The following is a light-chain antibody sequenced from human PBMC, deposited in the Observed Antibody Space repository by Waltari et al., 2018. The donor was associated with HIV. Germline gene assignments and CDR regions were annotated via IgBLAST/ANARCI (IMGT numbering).Light chain of an antibody. CDR1: QSLLHSNGYNS. CDR2: LGS. J-gene: IGKJ4*01. Sequence: DIVMTQSPLSLPVTPGEPAFISCRSSQSLLHSNGYNSLAWYLQKPGQSPQLLLYLGSNRASGVPDRFSGSGSGTDFTLTISRVEAEDVGGYYCMQTVQTPLTFGGGTKVEI. V-gene: IGKV2-28*01. CDR3: MQTVQTPLT.